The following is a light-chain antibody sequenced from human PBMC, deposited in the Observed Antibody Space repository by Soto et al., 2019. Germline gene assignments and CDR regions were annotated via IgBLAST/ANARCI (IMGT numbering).Light chain of an antibody. V-gene: IGLV1-51*01. CDR1: SSDVGGYNY. Sequence: QSVLTQPASVSGSPGQSITISCTGTSSDVGGYNYVSWYQQLPGTAPKLLIYDNNKRPSGIPDRFSGSKSGTSGTLDITGLQTGDEADYYCATWDYSLTGEVFGGGTKLTVL. CDR3: ATWDYSLTGEV. J-gene: IGLJ2*01. CDR2: DNN.